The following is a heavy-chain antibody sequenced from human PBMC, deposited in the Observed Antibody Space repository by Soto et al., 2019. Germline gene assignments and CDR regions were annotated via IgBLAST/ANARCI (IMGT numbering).Heavy chain of an antibody. Sequence: GGSLRLSCAASRFTFSSYGMHWVRQAPGKGLEWVAVISNDGSKKYSADSVKGRFTISRDNSKNTLYLQMDSLRAEDTAVYYCARVRTQGWGQGTMVTVSS. J-gene: IGHJ3*01. CDR2: ISNDGSKK. V-gene: IGHV3-30*03. CDR3: ARVRTQG. CDR1: RFTFSSYG. D-gene: IGHD1-1*01.